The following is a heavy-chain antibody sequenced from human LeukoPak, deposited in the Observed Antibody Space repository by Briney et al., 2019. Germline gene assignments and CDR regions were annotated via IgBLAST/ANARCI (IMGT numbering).Heavy chain of an antibody. V-gene: IGHV3-53*01. CDR2: ICRGGST. Sequence: TGGSDRLFCAPSGFTVSSYYMSWVRQAPGKGLEWVSIICRGGSTHYADSVKGRFTISRDNSKNTVYLQMNSLRAEDTAVYYCARGLNTYDGSGFYLFWRQGTLVTVSS. D-gene: IGHD3-22*01. CDR3: ARGLNTYDGSGFYLF. J-gene: IGHJ4*02. CDR1: GFTVSSYY.